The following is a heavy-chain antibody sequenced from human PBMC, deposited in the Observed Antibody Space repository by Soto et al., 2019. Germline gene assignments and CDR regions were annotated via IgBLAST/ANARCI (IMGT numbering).Heavy chain of an antibody. V-gene: IGHV4-30-4*01. J-gene: IGHJ5*02. CDR1: GGSISSGDYY. CDR2: IYYSGST. CDR3: ARERPDGCKLDP. D-gene: IGHD6-19*01. Sequence: SETLSLTCTVSGGSISSGDYYWSWIRQPPGKGLEWIGYIYYSGSTYYNPTLKSRVTISVDTSKNQFSLNLSSVTAADTAVYYCARERPDGCKLDPWGQGTLVTVSS.